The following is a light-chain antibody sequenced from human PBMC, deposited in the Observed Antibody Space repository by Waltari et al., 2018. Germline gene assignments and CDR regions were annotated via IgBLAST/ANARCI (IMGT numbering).Light chain of an antibody. CDR1: HSITKKN. J-gene: IGKJ2*01. CDR2: GAS. V-gene: IGKV3-20*01. CDR3: QQYGSSVMYT. Sequence: ELTHSPGTMSLSPGERATLSCRASHSITKKNFAWYQQKPGQPPRPLIYGASSRAAGVPDRFSGSGSGTDFTLTISRLEPEDFAVYYCQQYGSSVMYTFGQGTKLEIK.